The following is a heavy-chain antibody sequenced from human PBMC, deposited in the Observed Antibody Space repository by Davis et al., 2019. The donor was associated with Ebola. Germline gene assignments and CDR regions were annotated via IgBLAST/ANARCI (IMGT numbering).Heavy chain of an antibody. V-gene: IGHV4-34*01. CDR3: ARPSSTVTTGGPFDY. Sequence: PSETLSLTCAVYGGSFSGYYWSWIRQPPGKGLEWIGEINHSGSTNYNPSLKSRVTISVDTSKNQFSLKLSSVTAADTAVYYCARPSSTVTTGGPFDYWGQGTLVTVSS. J-gene: IGHJ4*02. CDR1: GGSFSGYY. CDR2: INHSGST. D-gene: IGHD4-17*01.